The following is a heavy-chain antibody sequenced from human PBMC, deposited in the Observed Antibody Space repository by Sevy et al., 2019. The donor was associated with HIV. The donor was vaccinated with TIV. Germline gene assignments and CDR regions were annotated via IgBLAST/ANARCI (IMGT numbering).Heavy chain of an antibody. J-gene: IGHJ4*02. CDR1: GFTFSSYA. Sequence: GGSLRLSCAASGFTFSSYAMSWVRQAPGKGLEWVSAISGSGGSTYYADSVKGRFTISRDNSKNTLYLQMNSLRAEDTAVYYCAKDALYYDSSGYYRDYWGRGTLVTVSS. D-gene: IGHD3-22*01. CDR2: ISGSGGST. CDR3: AKDALYYDSSGYYRDY. V-gene: IGHV3-23*01.